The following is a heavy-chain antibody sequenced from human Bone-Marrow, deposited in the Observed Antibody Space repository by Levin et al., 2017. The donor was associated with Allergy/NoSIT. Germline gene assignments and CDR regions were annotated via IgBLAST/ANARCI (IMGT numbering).Heavy chain of an antibody. CDR3: AKPDLLNYYSGSGSYFTY. V-gene: IGHV3-23*01. J-gene: IGHJ4*02. D-gene: IGHD3-10*01. CDR1: GFTFSSYA. Sequence: GGSLRLSCAASGFTFSSYAMSWVRQAPGKGLEWVSAISGSAGSTYYADSVKGRFTISRDNSKNTLYLQMNSLRAEDTAIYYCAKPDLLNYYSGSGSYFTYWGQGTLVTVSS. CDR2: ISGSAGST.